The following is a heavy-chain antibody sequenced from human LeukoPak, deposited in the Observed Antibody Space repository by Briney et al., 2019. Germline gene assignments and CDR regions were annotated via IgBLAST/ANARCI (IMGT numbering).Heavy chain of an antibody. Sequence: GASVKVSCKASGYTFTSCAMHWVRQAPGQRLEWMGWINAGNGNTKYSQKFQGRVTITRDTSASTAYMELSSLRSEDTAVYYRARDGGYCSGGSCYAMEFWGQGTLVTVSS. CDR2: INAGNGNT. J-gene: IGHJ4*02. CDR1: GYTFTSCA. D-gene: IGHD2-15*01. CDR3: ARDGGYCSGGSCYAMEF. V-gene: IGHV1-3*01.